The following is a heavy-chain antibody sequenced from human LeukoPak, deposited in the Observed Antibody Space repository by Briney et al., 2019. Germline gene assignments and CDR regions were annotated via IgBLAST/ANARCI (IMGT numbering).Heavy chain of an antibody. CDR3: ARVSGLGMNEYYQH. CDR1: GFSFADSW. V-gene: IGHV3-74*01. D-gene: IGHD3-10*01. CDR2: INNDGSDT. Sequence: PGGFLRLSCAASGFSFADSWMHWVRQAPGKGLVWVSRINNDGSDTRYADSVRGRFTISRDNAKNTLYLQMNSLRAEDTAVYYCARVSGLGMNEYYQHWGQGTLVTVPS. J-gene: IGHJ1*01.